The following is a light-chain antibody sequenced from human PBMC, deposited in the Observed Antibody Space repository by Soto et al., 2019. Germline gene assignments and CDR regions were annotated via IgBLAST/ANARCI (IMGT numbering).Light chain of an antibody. CDR1: QSVSGTY. CDR3: QYYDSSMWT. CDR2: DAS. V-gene: IGKV3-20*01. Sequence: EVVLTQSPGTLSLSPGERATLSCRASQSVSGTYLAWYQQKPGQAPWLLIYDASSRATGIPDRFGGSGSGTDFTLTISRLEPEDFAVYYCQYYDSSMWTFGQGTKVDIK. J-gene: IGKJ1*01.